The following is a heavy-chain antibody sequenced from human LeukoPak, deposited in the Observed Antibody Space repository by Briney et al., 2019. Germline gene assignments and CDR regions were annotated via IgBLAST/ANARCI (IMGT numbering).Heavy chain of an antibody. CDR2: IYHNGTT. D-gene: IGHD3-10*01. Sequence: SETLSLTCAVSGGSISSGDYSWSWIRQPPGKGLEWIGYIYHNGTTYYNPSLSSRLTISVDRSKNQFSLKLNSVTTADTAVYYCARTTVLLWFRKLLPNWFDPWGQGTLVTVSS. V-gene: IGHV4-30-2*01. CDR1: GGSISSGDYS. J-gene: IGHJ5*02. CDR3: ARTTVLLWFRKLLPNWFDP.